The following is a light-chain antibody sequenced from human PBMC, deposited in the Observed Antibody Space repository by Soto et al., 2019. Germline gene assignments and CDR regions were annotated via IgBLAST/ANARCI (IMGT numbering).Light chain of an antibody. CDR2: GAS. V-gene: IGKV3-15*01. J-gene: IGKJ5*01. CDR3: QQYNNWPPT. Sequence: DIVLTQSPVTLSLSPGERATLSCRASQSVSSNLAWYQQKPGQAPRLLIHGASTRAIGFPARFSGSGSGTEFTLTISSLQSEDFALYYCQQYNNWPPTFGQGTRLEIK. CDR1: QSVSSN.